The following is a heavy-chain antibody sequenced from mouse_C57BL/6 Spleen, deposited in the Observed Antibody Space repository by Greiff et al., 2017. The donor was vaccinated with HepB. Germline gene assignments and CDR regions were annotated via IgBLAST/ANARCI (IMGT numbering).Heavy chain of an antibody. V-gene: IGHV5-6*01. Sequence: EVQRVESGGDLVKPGGSLKLSCAASGFTFSSYGMSWVRQTPDKRLEWVATISSGGSYTYYPDSVKGRFTISRDNAKNTLYLQMSSLKSADTAMYYCARRGFPGYFGYWGQGTTLTVSS. CDR3: ARRGFPGYFGY. CDR2: ISSGGSYT. J-gene: IGHJ2*01. CDR1: GFTFSSYG.